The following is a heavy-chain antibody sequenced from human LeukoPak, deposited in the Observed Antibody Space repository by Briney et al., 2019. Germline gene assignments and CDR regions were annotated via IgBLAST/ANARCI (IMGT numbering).Heavy chain of an antibody. Sequence: GGSLRLSCAASGFTFSSYSMNWVRLAPGKGLEWVSYISSSSSTIYYADSVKGRFTISRDNAKNSLYLQMNSLRAEDTAVYFCTRAGSWGSFDYWGQGTLVTVSS. V-gene: IGHV3-48*01. J-gene: IGHJ4*02. CDR1: GFTFSSYS. CDR2: ISSSSSTI. CDR3: TRAGSWGSFDY. D-gene: IGHD2-15*01.